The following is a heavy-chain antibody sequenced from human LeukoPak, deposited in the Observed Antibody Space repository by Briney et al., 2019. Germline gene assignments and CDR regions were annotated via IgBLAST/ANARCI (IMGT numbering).Heavy chain of an antibody. CDR1: GITFRNYA. CDR2: ITGSGDTR. J-gene: IGHJ3*01. CDR3: GKDPNGDYIGAFDF. Sequence: GGSLRLSCVASGITFRNYAVTWVRQAPGKGLEWVSSITGSGDTRRYADSVKGRFTISRDNSVDTLYLQMNSLSAEDTAIYYCGKDPNGDYIGAFDFWGRETMVTVSS. D-gene: IGHD4-17*01. V-gene: IGHV3-23*01.